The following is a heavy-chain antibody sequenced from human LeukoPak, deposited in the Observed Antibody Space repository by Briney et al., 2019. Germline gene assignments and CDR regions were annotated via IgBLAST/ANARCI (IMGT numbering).Heavy chain of an antibody. CDR1: GYTFTGYY. Sequence: ASVKVSCKASGYTFTGYYLHWLRQAPGQGPEWMGWINPNSGDTNYAQKFQGRVTMTRDTSISTAYMELSRLKSDDTAVYYCARNRWEPYHNDAFDIWGQGTMVTVSS. CDR3: ARNRWEPYHNDAFDI. V-gene: IGHV1-2*02. CDR2: INPNSGDT. D-gene: IGHD1-26*01. J-gene: IGHJ3*02.